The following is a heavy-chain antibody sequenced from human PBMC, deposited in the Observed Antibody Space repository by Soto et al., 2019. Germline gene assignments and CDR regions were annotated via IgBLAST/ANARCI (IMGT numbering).Heavy chain of an antibody. V-gene: IGHV3-30*18. J-gene: IGHJ6*02. CDR3: AKDDGSTWSMFYSYYGVDV. D-gene: IGHD6-13*01. Sequence: QVQLVESGGGVVQPGRSLRLSCAASGFTFSNYGIHWVRQAPGKGLEWVAVISYDGSSKDYADSVKGRFTIPRDNSKNTLYLQMNSLRIEDTAVYYCAKDDGSTWSMFYSYYGVDVWGQGTTVTVSS. CDR2: ISYDGSSK. CDR1: GFTFSNYG.